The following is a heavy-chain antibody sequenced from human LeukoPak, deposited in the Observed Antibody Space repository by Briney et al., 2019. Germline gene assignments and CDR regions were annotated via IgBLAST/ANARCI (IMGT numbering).Heavy chain of an antibody. CDR2: IYYSGST. V-gene: IGHV4-59*01. D-gene: IGHD2-2*01. J-gene: IGHJ6*02. CDR3: ARDLKDCSSTSCYDYYYYGMDV. Sequence: PSETLSLTCTVSGGSISIYYWSWIRQPPGEGLEWIGYIYYSGSTNYNPSLKSRVTISVDTSKNQFSLKLSSVTAADTAVYYCARDLKDCSSTSCYDYYYYGMDVWGQGTTVTVSS. CDR1: GGSISIYY.